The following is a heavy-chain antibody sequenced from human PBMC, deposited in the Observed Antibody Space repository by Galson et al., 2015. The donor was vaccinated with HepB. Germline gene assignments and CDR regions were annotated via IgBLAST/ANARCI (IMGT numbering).Heavy chain of an antibody. CDR2: IYYSGST. D-gene: IGHD1-1*01. CDR3: ARAKGVRVAFEI. CDR1: GGSISSYY. V-gene: IGHV4-59*01. Sequence: ETLSLTCTVSGGSISSYYWSWIRQPPGKGLEWIGYIYYSGSTNYNPSLKSRVTISVDTSKNQFSLKLSSVTVADTAVYYCARAKGVRVAFEIWGQGTMVTVSS. J-gene: IGHJ3*02.